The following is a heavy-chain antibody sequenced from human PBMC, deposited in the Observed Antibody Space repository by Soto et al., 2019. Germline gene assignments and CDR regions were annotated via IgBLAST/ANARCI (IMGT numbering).Heavy chain of an antibody. Sequence: ASVKVSCKASGYTFTSYYMHWVRQAPGQGLEWMGIINPSGGSTSYAQKFQGRVTMTRDTSTSTVYMELSSLRSEDTAVYYCVSSHRYCSGGSCYFGDYYYYYMDVWGKGTTVTVSS. J-gene: IGHJ6*03. CDR3: VSSHRYCSGGSCYFGDYYYYYMDV. D-gene: IGHD2-15*01. CDR2: INPSGGST. CDR1: GYTFTSYY. V-gene: IGHV1-46*03.